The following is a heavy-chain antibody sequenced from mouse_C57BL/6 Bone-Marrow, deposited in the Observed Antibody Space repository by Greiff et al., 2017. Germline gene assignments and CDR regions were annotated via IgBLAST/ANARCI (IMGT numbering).Heavy chain of an antibody. D-gene: IGHD1-1*01. Sequence: QVQLQQSGAELAKPGASVKLSCKASGYTFTSYWMHWVKQRPGQGLEWIGYINPSSGYTKYNQKFKDKATLTADKSSSTDYMQLSSLTYEDSAVYYCARYYYGSSLRFAYWGQGTLVTVSA. J-gene: IGHJ3*01. CDR2: INPSSGYT. V-gene: IGHV1-7*01. CDR3: ARYYYGSSLRFAY. CDR1: GYTFTSYW.